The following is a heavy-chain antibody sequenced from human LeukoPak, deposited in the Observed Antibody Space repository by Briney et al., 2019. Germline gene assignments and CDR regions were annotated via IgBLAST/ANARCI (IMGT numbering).Heavy chain of an antibody. CDR1: GFTVSSNY. D-gene: IGHD3-22*01. V-gene: IGHV3-23*01. CDR2: IGGTGYST. J-gene: IGHJ4*02. CDR3: AKVMNMIVVASIDS. Sequence: GGSLRLSCAASGFTVSSNYMSWVRQAPGKGLEWVSAIGGTGYSTYYADSVKGRFSISRDNSKNTLYLHMDSLRAEDTAVYYCAKVMNMIVVASIDSWGQGILVTVSS.